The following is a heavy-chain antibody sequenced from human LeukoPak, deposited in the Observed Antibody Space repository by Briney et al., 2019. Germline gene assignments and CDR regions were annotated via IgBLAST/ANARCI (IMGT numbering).Heavy chain of an antibody. CDR3: ARAYSSSWYYYYYGMDV. Sequence: GASVKVSCKASGYTFTSYGISWVRRAPGQGLEWMGWISAYNGNTNYAQKLQGRVTMTTDTSTSTAYMELRSLRSDDTAVYYCARAYSSSWYYYYYGMDVWGQGTTVTVSS. V-gene: IGHV1-18*01. D-gene: IGHD6-13*01. CDR1: GYTFTSYG. CDR2: ISAYNGNT. J-gene: IGHJ6*02.